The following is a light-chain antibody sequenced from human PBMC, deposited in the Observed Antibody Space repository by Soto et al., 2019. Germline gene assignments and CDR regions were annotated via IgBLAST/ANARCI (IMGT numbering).Light chain of an antibody. CDR1: SSNIGSNY. CDR2: SNN. J-gene: IGLJ2*01. CDR3: AAWDDGRRGVL. V-gene: IGLV1-47*02. Sequence: QSVLTQPPSASGAPGQRVTISCSGSSSNIGSNYVYWYQQLPGTAPKLLIYSNNQRRSGVPDRFSGSKSGTSVSLAISGLRSEEEANYYCAAWDDGRRGVLFGGGTKLTVL.